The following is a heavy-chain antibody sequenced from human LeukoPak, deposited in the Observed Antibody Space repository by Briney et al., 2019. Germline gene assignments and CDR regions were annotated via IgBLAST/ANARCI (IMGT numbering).Heavy chain of an antibody. D-gene: IGHD3-22*01. V-gene: IGHV1-69*05. Sequence: SVKVSCKASGGTFSSYAISWVRQAPGQGLEWMGGIIPIFGTANYAQKFQGRVTITTDESTSTAYMELSSLRSEDTAVYYCARAITYYYDSTRQGASAFDIWGQGTMVTVSS. CDR1: GGTFSSYA. CDR3: ARAITYYYDSTRQGASAFDI. J-gene: IGHJ3*02. CDR2: IIPIFGTA.